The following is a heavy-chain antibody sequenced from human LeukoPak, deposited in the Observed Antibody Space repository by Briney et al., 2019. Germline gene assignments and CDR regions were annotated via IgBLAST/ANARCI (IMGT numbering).Heavy chain of an antibody. Sequence: SETLSLTCTVSAGSLSGCYWSWIRQPPGKGLEWIGYICYSGSSNYNPSLESRVTISVDTSKNQFSLKLSSVTAADTAVHYCARAVGVGRGTYFDLWGRGTLVTVSS. V-gene: IGHV4-59*08. D-gene: IGHD1-1*01. CDR1: AGSLSGCY. CDR2: ICYSGSS. CDR3: ARAVGVGRGTYFDL. J-gene: IGHJ2*01.